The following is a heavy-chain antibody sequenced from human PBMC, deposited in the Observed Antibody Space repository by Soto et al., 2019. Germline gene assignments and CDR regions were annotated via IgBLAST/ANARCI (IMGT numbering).Heavy chain of an antibody. CDR3: ARGGVIVVVPNYGRYF. D-gene: IGHD2-21*01. CDR1: GGTFSSYT. V-gene: IGHV1-69*02. Sequence: QVQLVQSGAEVKKPGSSVKVSCKASGGTFSSYTISWVRQAPGQGLEWMGRIIPILGIANYAQKFQGRVKITAGKSTMKDFMELSSLRSEETAVYYCARGGVIVVVPNYGRYFMGQGTTVTVSS. J-gene: IGHJ6*02. CDR2: IIPILGIA.